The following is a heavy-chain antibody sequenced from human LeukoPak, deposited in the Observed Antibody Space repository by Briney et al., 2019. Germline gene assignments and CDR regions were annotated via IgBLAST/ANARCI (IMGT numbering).Heavy chain of an antibody. CDR3: ARKTDSSGSGDY. CDR1: GFTVSSNF. CDR2: IYSRGGT. V-gene: IGHV3-53*01. D-gene: IGHD3-22*01. Sequence: GGSLRLSCAASGFTVSSNFMSWVRHAPGKGLECVSVIYSRGGTYYADSVQGRFTISRDASKNTLFLQMNSLRADDTAVYYCARKTDSSGSGDYWGQGTLVTVSS. J-gene: IGHJ4*02.